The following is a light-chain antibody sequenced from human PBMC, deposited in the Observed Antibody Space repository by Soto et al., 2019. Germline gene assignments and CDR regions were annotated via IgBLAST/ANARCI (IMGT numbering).Light chain of an antibody. Sequence: QAVVTQEPSLTVSPGGTVTLTCASSTGAVTSGYYPNWFQQKPGQAPRALIYNTSNKLSWTPARFSGSLLGGKAALTLSGVQPEYEADYYCLLYFGGARVFGGGTKLTVL. V-gene: IGLV7-43*01. J-gene: IGLJ3*02. CDR3: LLYFGGARV. CDR2: NTS. CDR1: TGAVTSGYY.